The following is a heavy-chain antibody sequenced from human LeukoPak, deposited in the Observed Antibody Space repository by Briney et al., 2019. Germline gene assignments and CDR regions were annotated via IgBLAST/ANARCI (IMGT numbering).Heavy chain of an antibody. Sequence: GGSLRLSCAASGFTFSSSDMHWVRQPTGKGLEWVSAIGTIGDTYYPGSVKGRFTISRDNAKKSLYLQMNSLRDEDTAVYYCARGDNGDYVWGQGSLVTVSS. D-gene: IGHD4-17*01. CDR1: GFTFSSSD. CDR3: ARGDNGDYV. CDR2: IGTIGDT. V-gene: IGHV3-13*01. J-gene: IGHJ4*02.